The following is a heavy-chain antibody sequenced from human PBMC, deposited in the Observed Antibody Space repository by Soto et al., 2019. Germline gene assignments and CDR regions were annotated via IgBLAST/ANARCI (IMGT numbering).Heavy chain of an antibody. CDR3: ARGPHIAVDHYKKYYFDY. CDR1: GYTFTYNF. D-gene: IGHD2-15*01. V-gene: IGHV1-46*01. CDR2: INPSGGTT. Sequence: ASVKVSCKASGYTFTYNFMHWVRQAPGQGLEWMGIINPSGGTTRAAQKFQGRVTMTRDTSTSTVYMELSSLRSEDTAVYYCARGPHIAVDHYKKYYFDYWGQGTLVTVSS. J-gene: IGHJ4*02.